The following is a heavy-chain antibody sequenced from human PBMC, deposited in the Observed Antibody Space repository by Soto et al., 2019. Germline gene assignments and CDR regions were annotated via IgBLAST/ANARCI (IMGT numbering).Heavy chain of an antibody. CDR3: ARGPHIAVDHYKKYYFDY. CDR1: GYTFTYNF. D-gene: IGHD2-15*01. V-gene: IGHV1-46*01. CDR2: INPSGGTT. Sequence: ASVKVSCKASGYTFTYNFMHWVRQAPGQGLEWMGIINPSGGTTRAAQKFQGRVTMTRDTSTSTVYMELSSLRSEDTAVYYCARGPHIAVDHYKKYYFDYWGQGTLVTVSS. J-gene: IGHJ4*02.